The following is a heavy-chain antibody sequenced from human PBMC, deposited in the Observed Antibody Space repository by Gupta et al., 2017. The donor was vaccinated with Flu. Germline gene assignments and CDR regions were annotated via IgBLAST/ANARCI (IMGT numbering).Heavy chain of an antibody. J-gene: IGHJ4*02. CDR2: INPKTGGS. Sequence: WVRQAPGQGLEWMGWINPKTGGSDYAQKFQGRVTMTRDTSISTAYMELSSLRSDDTAVYYCARGYNWNDGRCLFWGQGTLVSVSS. CDR3: ARGYNWNDGRCLF. V-gene: IGHV1-2*02. D-gene: IGHD1-20*01.